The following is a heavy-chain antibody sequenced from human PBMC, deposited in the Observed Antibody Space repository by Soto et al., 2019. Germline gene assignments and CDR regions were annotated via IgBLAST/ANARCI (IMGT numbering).Heavy chain of an antibody. CDR1: GGSISSDY. CDR2: IYYSGST. V-gene: IGHV4-59*01. Sequence: SETLYLTCTVSGGSISSDYWSWIRQPPGKGLEWIGYIYYSGSTNYNPSLKSRVTISVDTSKNQFSLRLSSVTAADTAVYYCAREQGTGTFDYWGQGTLVTV. CDR3: AREQGTGTFDY. D-gene: IGHD1-1*01. J-gene: IGHJ4*02.